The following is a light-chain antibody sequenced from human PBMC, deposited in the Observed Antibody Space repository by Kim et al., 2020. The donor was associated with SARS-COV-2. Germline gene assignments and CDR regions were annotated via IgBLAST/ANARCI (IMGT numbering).Light chain of an antibody. CDR1: ALPKKY. J-gene: IGLJ3*02. Sequence: SYELTQPPSVSVSPGQTARITCSGDALPKKYAYWYQQKSGQAPVLVIYEDSKRPSGIPERFSGSSSGTVATLSISGAQVEDEADYYCYSTDSRGNHRVFGGGTQLTVL. CDR3: YSTDSRGNHRV. CDR2: EDS. V-gene: IGLV3-10*01.